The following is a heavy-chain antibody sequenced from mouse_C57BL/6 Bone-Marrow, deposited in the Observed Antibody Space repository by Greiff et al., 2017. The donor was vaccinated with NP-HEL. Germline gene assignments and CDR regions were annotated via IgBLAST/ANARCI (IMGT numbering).Heavy chain of an antibody. Sequence: VQRVESGPGLVKPSQSLFLTCSITGFPITSGYYWIWIRQSPGKPLEWMGYITHSGETFYNPSLQSPISITRETSKNQFFLQLNSVTTEDTAMYYCAGDRSRPSYYSNYRYFDVWGTGTTVTVSS. J-gene: IGHJ1*03. CDR1: GFPITSGYY. D-gene: IGHD2-5*01. CDR2: ITHSGET. CDR3: AGDRSRPSYYSNYRYFDV. V-gene: IGHV12-3*01.